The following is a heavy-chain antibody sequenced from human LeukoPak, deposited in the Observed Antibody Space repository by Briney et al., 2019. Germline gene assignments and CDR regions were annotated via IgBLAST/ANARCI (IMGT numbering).Heavy chain of an antibody. CDR1: GGSFSDYY. CDR2: INHSGST. CDR3: ARVPSGIAVAGSIGYYFDY. J-gene: IGHJ4*02. Sequence: PSETLSLTCAVDGGSFSDYYWSWIRQPPGKGLEWIGEINHSGSTNYNPSLKSRVTISADKSKNQLSLKLSSVTAADTAVYYCARVPSGIAVAGSIGYYFDYWGQGTLVTVSS. V-gene: IGHV4-34*01. D-gene: IGHD6-19*01.